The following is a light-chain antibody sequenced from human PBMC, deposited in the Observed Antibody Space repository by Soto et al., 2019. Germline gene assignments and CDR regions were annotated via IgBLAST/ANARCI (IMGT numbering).Light chain of an antibody. J-gene: IGKJ5*01. CDR1: QYIGSN. V-gene: IGKV3-15*01. Sequence: EIVMTQSPATLSVSPGERATLSCRASQYIGSNLAWYQQKPGQAPRLLIYGASTRATGIPARFSGSGSGTDFTLTISSLEPEDFAVYYCQQRSNWPTFGQGTRLEI. CDR3: QQRSNWPT. CDR2: GAS.